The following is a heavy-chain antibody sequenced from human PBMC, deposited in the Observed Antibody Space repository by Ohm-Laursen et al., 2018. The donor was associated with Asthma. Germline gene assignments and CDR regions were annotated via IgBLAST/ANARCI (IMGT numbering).Heavy chain of an antibody. CDR1: GASITSAPYY. J-gene: IGHJ5*02. V-gene: IGHV4-30-4*08. Sequence: TLSLTCTVSGASITSAPYYWNWIRQHPGKGLEWIGYIYYSWSTYYNPSLESRVTISLDSSKNQFSLKLSSVTAADTAVYYCARGVVTAILSWFDPWGQGTLVTVSS. CDR3: ARGVVTAILSWFDP. D-gene: IGHD2-21*02. CDR2: IYYSWST.